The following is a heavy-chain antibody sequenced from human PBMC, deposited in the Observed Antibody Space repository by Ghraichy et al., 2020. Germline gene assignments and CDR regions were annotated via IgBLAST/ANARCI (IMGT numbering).Heavy chain of an antibody. Sequence: SETLSLTCAVSGGSISSGGYSWSWIRQPPGKGLEWIGYIYHSGSTYYNPSLKSRVTISVDRSKNQFSLKLSSVTAADTAVYYCAGLGYCSSTSCYYYYMDVWGKGTTVTVSS. D-gene: IGHD2-2*01. J-gene: IGHJ6*03. CDR3: AGLGYCSSTSCYYYYMDV. CDR2: IYHSGST. V-gene: IGHV4-30-2*01. CDR1: GGSISSGGYS.